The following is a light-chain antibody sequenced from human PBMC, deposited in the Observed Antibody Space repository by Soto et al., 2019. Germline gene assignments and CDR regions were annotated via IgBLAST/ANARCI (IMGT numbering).Light chain of an antibody. CDR1: QSISSW. Sequence: DIQLTQSPFTLSASVGDRVTITCRASQSISSWLAWYQQKPGKAPKLLIYDASSLASGVPSRFSRRGSGTEFPLPIRRLQPDDFATYYCQQYNSYGPTFGGGTKVDTK. V-gene: IGKV1-5*01. CDR2: DAS. J-gene: IGKJ4*01. CDR3: QQYNSYGPT.